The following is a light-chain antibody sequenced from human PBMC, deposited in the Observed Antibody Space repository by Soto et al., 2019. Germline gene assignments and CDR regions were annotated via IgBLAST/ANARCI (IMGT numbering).Light chain of an antibody. CDR1: QSVNSNY. J-gene: IGKJ1*01. V-gene: IGKV3-20*01. Sequence: EIVLTQSPGTLSLSPRERATLSCRASQSVNSNYLAWYQQKPGQGPRLLMYGATSRATGIPDRFSGSGSGTDFTLAISRLEPEDFAVYYCQQDDNSPRTFGQGTKVEIK. CDR3: QQDDNSPRT. CDR2: GAT.